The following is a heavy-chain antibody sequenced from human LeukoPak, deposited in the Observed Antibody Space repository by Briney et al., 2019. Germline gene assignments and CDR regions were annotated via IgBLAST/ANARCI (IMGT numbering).Heavy chain of an antibody. D-gene: IGHD6-19*01. V-gene: IGHV1-8*01. CDR1: GYTFTGYD. Sequence: ASVKVSCKASGYTFTGYDINWVRQATGQGLEWMGWMNPNSGNTGYAQKFQGRVTMTRNTSISTAYMELSSLRSEDTAVYYCARGESYSSGQDYWGQGTLVTVSS. J-gene: IGHJ4*02. CDR2: MNPNSGNT. CDR3: ARGESYSSGQDY.